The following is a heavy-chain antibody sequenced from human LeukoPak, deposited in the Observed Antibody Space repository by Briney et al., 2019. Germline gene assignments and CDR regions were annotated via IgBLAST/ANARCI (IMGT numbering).Heavy chain of an antibody. CDR1: GYAFTGYY. CDR2: INPNSGGT. Sequence: GASVKVSCKASGYAFTGYYMHWVRQAPGQGLEWMGWINPNSGGTNYAQKFQGRVTMTRDTSISTAYMELRSLRSDDTAVYYCARDRSWGYIDAFNIWGQGTMVTVSS. D-gene: IGHD5-24*01. V-gene: IGHV1-2*02. J-gene: IGHJ3*02. CDR3: ARDRSWGYIDAFNI.